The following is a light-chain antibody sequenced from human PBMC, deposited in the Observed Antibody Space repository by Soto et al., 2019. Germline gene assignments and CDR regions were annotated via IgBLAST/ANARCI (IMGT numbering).Light chain of an antibody. CDR1: SSDVGGYNY. CDR3: SSYTSSLPV. CDR2: EVS. J-gene: IGLJ2*01. V-gene: IGLV2-14*01. Sequence: QSALTQPASVSGSPGQSITISCTGTSSDVGGYNYVSWYQQHPGKAPKLMIYEVSNRPSGVSNRFSGSKSGNTASLTISGLQAEDEADYYCSSYTSSLPVFGGGTKVTVL.